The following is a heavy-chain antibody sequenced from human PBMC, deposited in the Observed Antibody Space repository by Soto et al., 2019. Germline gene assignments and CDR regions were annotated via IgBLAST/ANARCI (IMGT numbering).Heavy chain of an antibody. V-gene: IGHV3-53*01. J-gene: IGHJ6*02. CDR1: GFTVSSNY. Sequence: GSLRLSCAASGFTVSSNYMSWVRQAPGKGLEWVSVIYSGGSTYYADSVKGRFTISRDNSKNTLYLQMNSLRAEDTAVYYCARGTVVVNYYYYGMDVWGQGTTVTVSS. D-gene: IGHD3-22*01. CDR3: ARGTVVVNYYYYGMDV. CDR2: IYSGGST.